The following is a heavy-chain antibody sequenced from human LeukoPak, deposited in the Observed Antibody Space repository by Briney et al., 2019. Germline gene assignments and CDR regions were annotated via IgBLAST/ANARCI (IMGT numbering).Heavy chain of an antibody. V-gene: IGHV4-61*02. CDR3: ASTMYCSSTSCLRFDY. CDR1: GASISSDISY. D-gene: IGHD2-2*01. Sequence: SETLSLTCTVSGASISSDISYWSWIRQPAGKGLEWIGRIYTSGSTTYSPSLKSRVTISLDTSNNQFSLKLNSVTAADTAVYYCASTMYCSSTSCLRFDYWGQGTLVTVSS. CDR2: IYTSGST. J-gene: IGHJ4*02.